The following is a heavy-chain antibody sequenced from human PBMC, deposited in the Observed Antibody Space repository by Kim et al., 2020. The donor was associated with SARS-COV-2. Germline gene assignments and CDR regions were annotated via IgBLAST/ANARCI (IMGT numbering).Heavy chain of an antibody. D-gene: IGHD2-2*02. J-gene: IGHJ4*02. CDR2: ISSSGSTI. CDR3: ARVYQPLLYPVGHYFDY. CDR1: GFTFSSYE. V-gene: IGHV3-48*03. Sequence: GGSLRLSCAASGFTFSSYEMNWVRQAPGKGLEWVSYISSSGSTIYYADSVKGRFTISRDNAKNSLYLQMNSLRAEDTAVYYCARVYQPLLYPVGHYFDYWGQRTLVTVSS.